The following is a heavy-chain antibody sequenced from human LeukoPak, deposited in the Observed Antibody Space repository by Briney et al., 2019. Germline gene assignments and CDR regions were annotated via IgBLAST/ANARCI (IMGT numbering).Heavy chain of an antibody. CDR3: ARVSYVVWWFDP. D-gene: IGHD3-16*01. J-gene: IGHJ5*02. CDR2: MYYSGST. Sequence: PSETLSLTCIVSGGSISSGGFYWSWIRQHPGKGLEWIGTMYYSGSTYYNPSLKSRVTILVDTSKNQFSLKLSSVTAADTAVYYCARVSYVVWWFDPWGQGTLVTVSS. CDR1: GGSISSGGFY. V-gene: IGHV4-31*03.